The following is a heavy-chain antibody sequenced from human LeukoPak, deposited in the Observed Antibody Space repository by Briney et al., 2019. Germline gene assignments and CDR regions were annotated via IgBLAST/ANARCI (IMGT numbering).Heavy chain of an antibody. CDR1: GGTFSSYA. J-gene: IGHJ4*02. V-gene: IGHV1-69*13. CDR2: IIPIFGTA. Sequence: SVTVSCKASGGTFSSYAISWVRQAPGQGLEWMGGIIPIFGTANYAQKFQGRVTITADESTSTAYMELSSLRSEDTAVYYCASLTYYYDSSGYTCDYWGQGTLVTVSS. CDR3: ASLTYYYDSSGYTCDY. D-gene: IGHD3-22*01.